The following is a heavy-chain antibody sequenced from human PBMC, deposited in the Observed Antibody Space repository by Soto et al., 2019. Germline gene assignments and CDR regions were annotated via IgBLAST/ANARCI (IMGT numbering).Heavy chain of an antibody. CDR3: ARGGICSGGSCYSNNWFDP. Sequence: GASVKVSCKASGGTFSSYAISWVRQAPGQGLEWMGGIIPIFGTANYAQKFQGRVTITADKSTSTAYMEPSSLRSEDTAVYYCARGGICSGGSCYSNNWFDPWGQGTLVTVSS. CDR2: IIPIFGTA. V-gene: IGHV1-69*06. CDR1: GGTFSSYA. J-gene: IGHJ5*02. D-gene: IGHD2-15*01.